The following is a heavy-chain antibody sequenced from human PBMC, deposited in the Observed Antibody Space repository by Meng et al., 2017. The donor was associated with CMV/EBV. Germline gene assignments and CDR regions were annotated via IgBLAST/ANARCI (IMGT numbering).Heavy chain of an antibody. D-gene: IGHD3-16*01. J-gene: IGHJ4*02. CDR1: GFPFSSYC. V-gene: IGHV3-30*02. Sequence: QVRLVESGGGVVQPGGSLGFSCAASGFPFSSYCMHWVRQAPGKGLEWVAFIRYDGSNKYYADSVKGRFTISRDNSKNTLYLQMNSLRAEDTAVYYCAKDTGFGGYFDYWGQGTLVTVSS. CDR3: AKDTGFGGYFDY. CDR2: IRYDGSNK.